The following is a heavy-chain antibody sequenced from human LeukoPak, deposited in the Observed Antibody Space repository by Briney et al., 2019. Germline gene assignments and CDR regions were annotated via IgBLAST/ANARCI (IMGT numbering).Heavy chain of an antibody. Sequence: GGSLRLSCAASGFTFSSYAMSWVRQAPGKGLEWVSAIRDSGSSTHYADSVKGRFTISRDNSKNTLYLQMNSLRAEDTAVYYCAKVNTYYFDYWGQGTLVTVSS. V-gene: IGHV3-23*01. CDR1: GFTFSSYA. D-gene: IGHD2-2*02. J-gene: IGHJ4*02. CDR2: IRDSGSST. CDR3: AKVNTYYFDY.